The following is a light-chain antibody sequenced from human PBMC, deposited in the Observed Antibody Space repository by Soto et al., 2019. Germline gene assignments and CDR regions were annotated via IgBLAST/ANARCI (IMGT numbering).Light chain of an antibody. J-gene: IGKJ4*01. CDR2: QVS. Sequence: DVVMTQSPLSLPVILGQSASISCRSSHSLVASDGNTYLNWLQQRPGESQRRLIYQVSNRESGVPDRFSGSGSGTDFTLKISRVEAEDVGVDYGKQNIHWPLTFGGWTKVEIK. CDR3: KQNIHWPLT. V-gene: IGKV2-30*01. CDR1: HSLVASDGNTY.